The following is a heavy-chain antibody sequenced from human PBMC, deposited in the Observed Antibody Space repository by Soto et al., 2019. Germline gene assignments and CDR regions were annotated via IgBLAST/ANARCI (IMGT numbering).Heavy chain of an antibody. CDR3: AREGAVAGTGDYYYYYGMDV. Sequence: GGSLRLSCAASGFTFSSYDMHWVRQATGKGLEWVSAIGTAGDTYYPGSVKGRFTISRENAKNSLYLQMNSLRAGDTAVYYCAREGAVAGTGDYYYYYGMDVWGQGT. J-gene: IGHJ6*02. D-gene: IGHD6-19*01. CDR2: IGTAGDT. CDR1: GFTFSSYD. V-gene: IGHV3-13*04.